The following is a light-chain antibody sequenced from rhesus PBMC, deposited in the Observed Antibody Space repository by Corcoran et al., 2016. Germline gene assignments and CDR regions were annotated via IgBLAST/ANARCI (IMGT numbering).Light chain of an antibody. J-gene: IGKJ2*01. V-gene: IGKV1S12*01. CDR2: AAT. CDR3: QHFYDNPYS. CDR1: QNIYSN. Sequence: DIQMTQSPSALSASVGDRVTISCRASQNIYSNLAWYQQKPGKAPKLLIYAATSLQIGIPSRFSGSGAGTDFPLTISSLQPEDSAAYYCQHFYDNPYSFGQGTKVEIK.